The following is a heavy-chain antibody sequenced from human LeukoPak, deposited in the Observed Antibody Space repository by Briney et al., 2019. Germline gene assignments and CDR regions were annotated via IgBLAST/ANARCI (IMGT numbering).Heavy chain of an antibody. V-gene: IGHV3-53*01. CDR2: IYHSGNT. CDR3: ARVRVTGYSNFAY. Sequence: GGSLRLSCAASGFTISSYYMAWVRQAPGKGLEWVSVIYHSGNTDYADSVKGRFTISRDNSKNTVYLRMSSLRAEDTAVYYCARVRVTGYSNFAYWGQGTLVTVSS. D-gene: IGHD3-9*01. J-gene: IGHJ4*02. CDR1: GFTISSYY.